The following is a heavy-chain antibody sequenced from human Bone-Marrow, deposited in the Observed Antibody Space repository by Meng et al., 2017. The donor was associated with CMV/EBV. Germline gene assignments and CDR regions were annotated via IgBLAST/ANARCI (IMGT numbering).Heavy chain of an antibody. CDR3: AKDIVVVVAARLHYGMDV. D-gene: IGHD2-15*01. V-gene: IGHV3-7*01. CDR2: IKQDGSEK. J-gene: IGHJ6*02. Sequence: GESLKISCAASGFTFSSYWMSWVRQAPGKGLEWVANIKQDGSEKYYVDSVKGRFTISRDNAKNSLYLQMISLRAEDTAVYYCAKDIVVVVAARLHYGMDVWGQGTTVTVSS. CDR1: GFTFSSYW.